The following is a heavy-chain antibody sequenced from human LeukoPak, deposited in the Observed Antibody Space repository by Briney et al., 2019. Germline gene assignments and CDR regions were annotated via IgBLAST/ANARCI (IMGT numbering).Heavy chain of an antibody. J-gene: IGHJ4*02. V-gene: IGHV4-34*01. CDR1: GGSFSGYY. CDR3: ARGYDSSGYYQFDY. Sequence: PSETLSLTCAVYGGSFSGYYWSWIRQPPGKGLEWIGEINHSGSTNYNPSLKSRVTISVDTSKNQFSLKLSSVTAADTAVYYCARGYDSSGYYQFDYWGQGTLVTVSS. D-gene: IGHD3-22*01. CDR2: INHSGST.